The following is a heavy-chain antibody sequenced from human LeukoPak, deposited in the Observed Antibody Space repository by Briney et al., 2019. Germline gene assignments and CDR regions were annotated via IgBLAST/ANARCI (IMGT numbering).Heavy chain of an antibody. CDR1: GFTFSSYS. D-gene: IGHD3-16*01. Sequence: GGSLILSCAASGFTFSSYSMNWVRQAPGKGLEWVSSISSSSSYIYYADSVKGRFTISRDNAKNSLYLQMNSLRAEDTAVYYCAREAYYDYVWGSPHFDYWGQGTLVTVSS. J-gene: IGHJ4*02. CDR3: AREAYYDYVWGSPHFDY. V-gene: IGHV3-21*01. CDR2: ISSSSSYI.